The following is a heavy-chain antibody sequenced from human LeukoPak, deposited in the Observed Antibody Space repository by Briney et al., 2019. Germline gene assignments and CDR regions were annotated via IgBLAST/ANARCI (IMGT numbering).Heavy chain of an antibody. D-gene: IGHD3-10*01. CDR2: MNPNSGGT. J-gene: IGHJ3*02. CDR1: GYSFTSYD. Sequence: ASVKVSCKASGYSFTSYDINWVRQATGQGLEWMGWMNPNSGGTNYAQKFQGRVTMTRDTSISTAYMELSRLRSDDTAVYYCARTVPIIGRDAFDIWGQGTMVTVSS. V-gene: IGHV1-2*02. CDR3: ARTVPIIGRDAFDI.